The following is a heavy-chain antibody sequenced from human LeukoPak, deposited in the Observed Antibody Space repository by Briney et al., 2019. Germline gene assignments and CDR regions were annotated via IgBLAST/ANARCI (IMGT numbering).Heavy chain of an antibody. CDR2: IKHDGSEK. V-gene: IGHV3-7*03. D-gene: IGHD5-12*01. J-gene: IGHJ4*02. Sequence: GGSLRLSCAAAGFTFRRYGMSWVRQAPGKGLEWVANIKHDGSEKYYVDSVKGRFTISRDNAKNSLYLQMNSLRAEDTALYYCAKGAGVDIVATIRGGFDYWGQGTLVTVSS. CDR1: GFTFRRYG. CDR3: AKGAGVDIVATIRGGFDY.